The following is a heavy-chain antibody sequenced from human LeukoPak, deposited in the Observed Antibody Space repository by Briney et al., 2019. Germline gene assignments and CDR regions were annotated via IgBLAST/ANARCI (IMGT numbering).Heavy chain of an antibody. CDR1: GGTFSSYA. CDR3: ARVSSGWYRTLDY. Sequence: SVKVSCKASGGTFSSYAISWVRQAPGQGLEWMGGIIPIFCTANYAQKFQGRVTITADKSTSTAYMELSSLRSEDTAVYYCARVSSGWYRTLDYWGQGTLVTVSS. J-gene: IGHJ4*02. D-gene: IGHD6-19*01. V-gene: IGHV1-69*06. CDR2: IIPIFCTA.